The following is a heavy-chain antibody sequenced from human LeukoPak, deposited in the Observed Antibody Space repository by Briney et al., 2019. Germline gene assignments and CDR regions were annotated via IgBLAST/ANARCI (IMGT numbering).Heavy chain of an antibody. CDR1: GGSISSYY. V-gene: IGHV4-59*08. Sequence: SETLSLTCTVSGGSISSYYWSWIRQPPGKGLEWIGYIYYSGSTNYNPSLKSRVTISVDTSKNQFSLKLSSVTAADTAVYYCARLGSGRIDYWGQGTLVTVSS. CDR2: IYYSGST. CDR3: ARLGSGRIDY. J-gene: IGHJ4*02. D-gene: IGHD2-15*01.